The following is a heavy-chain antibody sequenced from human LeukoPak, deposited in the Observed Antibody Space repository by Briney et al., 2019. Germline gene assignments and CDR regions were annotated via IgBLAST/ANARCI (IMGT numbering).Heavy chain of an antibody. CDR3: ARAWRQQLGAFDY. CDR1: GGSISSSSYY. Sequence: PSETLSLTCTVSGGSISSSSYYWGWIRQPPGKGLEWIGSIYYSGSTYYNPSLKSRVTISVDTSKNQFSLKLSSVTAADTAVYYCARAWRQQLGAFDYWGQGTLVTVSS. D-gene: IGHD6-13*01. J-gene: IGHJ4*02. V-gene: IGHV4-39*07. CDR2: IYYSGST.